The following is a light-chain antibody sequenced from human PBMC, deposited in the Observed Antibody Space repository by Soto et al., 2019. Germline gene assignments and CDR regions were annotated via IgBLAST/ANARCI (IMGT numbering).Light chain of an antibody. Sequence: QSALTQPRSVSGSPGQSVTISCTGTSSDVGGYNYVSWYQQHPGKAPKLMIYDVSKWPSGVPDRFSGSKSGNTASLTISGLQAEDEADYYCCSYAGSYIVFGTGTKVTVL. CDR1: SSDVGGYNY. CDR2: DVS. V-gene: IGLV2-11*01. CDR3: CSYAGSYIV. J-gene: IGLJ1*01.